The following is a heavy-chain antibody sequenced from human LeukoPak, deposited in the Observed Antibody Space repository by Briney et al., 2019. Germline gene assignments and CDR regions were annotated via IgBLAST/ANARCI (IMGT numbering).Heavy chain of an antibody. CDR3: ARRFETSGWVDY. CDR2: IYSSGST. D-gene: IGHD6-19*01. CDR1: GGSISGYY. J-gene: IGHJ4*02. V-gene: IGHV4-59*08. Sequence: PSETLSLTCTVSGGSISGYYWSWIRQPPGKGLEWIGYIYSSGSTSSNPSLESRVTISVDSSKNQFSLKLTSVTATDTALYYCARRFETSGWVDYWGQGTLVTVSS.